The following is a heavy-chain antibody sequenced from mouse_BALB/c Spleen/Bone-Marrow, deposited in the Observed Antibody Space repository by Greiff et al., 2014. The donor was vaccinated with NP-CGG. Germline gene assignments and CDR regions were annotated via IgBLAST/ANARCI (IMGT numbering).Heavy chain of an antibody. D-gene: IGHD2-4*01. CDR1: GFSLTDYG. V-gene: IGHV2-6-5*01. CDR3: AKIYYDFDGFAH. Sequence: VQLQQSGPGLVAPSQSLSITCTVSGFSLTDYGVSWTRQPPGKGLEWLGVIWGVGTTYYNSALKSRLSISKDNSKSQVFLKMNSLQTDDTAIYYCAKIYYDFDGFAHWGQGTLVTVSA. CDR2: IWGVGTT. J-gene: IGHJ3*01.